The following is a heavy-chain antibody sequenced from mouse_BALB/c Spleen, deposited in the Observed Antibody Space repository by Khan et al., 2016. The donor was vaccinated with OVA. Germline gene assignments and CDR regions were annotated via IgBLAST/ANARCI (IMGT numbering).Heavy chain of an antibody. V-gene: IGHV9-1*02. J-gene: IGHJ2*01. CDR1: GYTFTNYG. D-gene: IGHD1-1*01. Sequence: QIQLVQSGPELKKPGETVKISCKASGYTFTNYGMNWVKQAPGKGLKWMGWINTYTGEPTYADDFKGRFVFSLETSASTAYLQINNLKNEDMATYFCARYGSEDYFDYWGQGTTLTVSS. CDR3: ARYGSEDYFDY. CDR2: INTYTGEP.